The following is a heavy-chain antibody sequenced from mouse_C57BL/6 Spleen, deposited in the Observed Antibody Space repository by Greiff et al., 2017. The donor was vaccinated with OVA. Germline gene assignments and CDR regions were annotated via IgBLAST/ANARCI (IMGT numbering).Heavy chain of an antibody. CDR2: ISSGGDYI. V-gene: IGHV5-9-1*02. CDR3: TRDDPHYYGSSSWFAY. Sequence: DVHLVESGEGLVKPGGSLKLSCAASGFTFSSYAMSWVRQTPEKRLEWVAYISSGGDYIYYADTVKGRFTISRDNARNTLYLQMSSLKSEDTAMYYCTRDDPHYYGSSSWFAYWGQGTLVTVSA. J-gene: IGHJ3*01. D-gene: IGHD1-1*01. CDR1: GFTFSSYA.